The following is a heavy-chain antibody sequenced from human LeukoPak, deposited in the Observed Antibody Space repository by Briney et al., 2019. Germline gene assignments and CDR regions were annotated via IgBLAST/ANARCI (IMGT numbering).Heavy chain of an antibody. V-gene: IGHV3-23*01. CDR1: GFTFGTSA. CDR2: FGRSGSDT. J-gene: IGHJ4*02. D-gene: IGHD6-13*01. CDR3: AKGSLGSWYYFDY. Sequence: PGGSLRLSCAASGFTFGTSAMSWVRQAPGKGPEWVSTFGRSGSDTCYSDSVKGRFTIFRDNSKNTLYLQMNSLRDEDTAIYYCAKGSLGSWYYFDYWGQGTLVTVSS.